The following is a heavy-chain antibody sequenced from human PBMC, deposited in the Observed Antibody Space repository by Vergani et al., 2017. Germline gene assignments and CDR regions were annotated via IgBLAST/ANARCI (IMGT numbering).Heavy chain of an antibody. Sequence: QVQLQESGPGLVKPSETLSLTCAVSGYSISSGYYWGWIRQPPGKGLVWIGSIYHSGSTYDNPSLKSRVTISVDTTKNQFSLKLSSVTAADTAVYYCARGRASGGWFDPWGQGTLVTVSS. J-gene: IGHJ5*02. V-gene: IGHV4-38-2*01. CDR2: IYHSGST. CDR1: GYSISSGYY. CDR3: ARGRASGGWFDP. D-gene: IGHD2-8*02.